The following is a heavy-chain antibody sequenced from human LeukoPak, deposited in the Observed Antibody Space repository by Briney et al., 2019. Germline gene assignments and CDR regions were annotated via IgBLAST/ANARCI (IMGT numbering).Heavy chain of an antibody. V-gene: IGHV4-59*08. Sequence: SETLSLTCTVSGASITSYSWSWIRQPPGKGLEWIGYIHYSGTTKYNPSLKSRVTISVDTSRNQFSLRLTSVTAADTAVYYCASSYSSSWYKQGIKFDYWGQGTLVTVSS. J-gene: IGHJ4*02. D-gene: IGHD6-13*01. CDR2: IHYSGTT. CDR3: ASSYSSSWYKQGIKFDY. CDR1: GASITSYS.